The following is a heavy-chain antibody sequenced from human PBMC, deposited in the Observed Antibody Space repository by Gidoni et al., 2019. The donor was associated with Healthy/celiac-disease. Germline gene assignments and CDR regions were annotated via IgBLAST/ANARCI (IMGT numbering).Heavy chain of an antibody. D-gene: IGHD6-19*01. J-gene: IGHJ4*02. Sequence: QVQLVQSGAAVKKPGASVKVSCKASGYTFTGYYMRWVRQAPGQGLEWMGRINPNSGGTNYAQKFQGRVTMTRDTSISTAYMELSRLRSDDTAVYYCARHIAVAATGENNFDYWGQGTLVTVSS. V-gene: IGHV1-2*06. CDR1: GYTFTGYY. CDR2: INPNSGGT. CDR3: ARHIAVAATGENNFDY.